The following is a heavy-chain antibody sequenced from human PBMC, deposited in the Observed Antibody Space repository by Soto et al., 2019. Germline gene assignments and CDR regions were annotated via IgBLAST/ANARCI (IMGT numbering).Heavy chain of an antibody. D-gene: IGHD6-6*01. J-gene: IGHJ4*02. CDR3: ARAPKVSGSSQTRPDF. CDR1: SGSFSGYY. CDR2: ISQSGNT. Sequence: SETLSLTCSVYSGSFSGYYWSWIRQPPGKGLEWIGEISQSGNTNYSPSLKSRVSISIDTSKKQFSLNLASVSAADTAVYYCARAPKVSGSSQTRPDFWGQGTLVTVSS. V-gene: IGHV4-34*01.